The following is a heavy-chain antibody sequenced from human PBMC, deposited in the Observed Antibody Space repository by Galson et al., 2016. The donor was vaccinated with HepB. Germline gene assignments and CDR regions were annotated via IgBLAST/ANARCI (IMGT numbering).Heavy chain of an antibody. CDR3: AKVSDEYYFDY. CDR2: ISYDGSKK. J-gene: IGHJ4*02. Sequence: SLRLSCAASGFTFDSYALHWVRQAPGKGLEWLALISYDGSKKYYADSVKGRFTISRDNAKNTLYLQMNSLRAEDTAVYYCAKVSDEYYFDYWGQGTLVTVSS. V-gene: IGHV3-30-3*01. CDR1: GFTFDSYA.